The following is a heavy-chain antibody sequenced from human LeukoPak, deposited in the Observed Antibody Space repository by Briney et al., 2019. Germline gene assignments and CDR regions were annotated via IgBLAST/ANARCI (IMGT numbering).Heavy chain of an antibody. CDR1: GFTFNDYY. J-gene: IGHJ5*02. CDR2: INIGGTNT. V-gene: IGHV3-11*01. CDR3: ATDGAGFDT. Sequence: GGSLRLPCAASGFTFNDYYMSWIRQAPGKGLEWLSYINIGGTNTHYADSVKGRFTISRDNAKRSLYLEMNNLRAEDTAVYYCATDGAGFDTWGQGVLVTVSS.